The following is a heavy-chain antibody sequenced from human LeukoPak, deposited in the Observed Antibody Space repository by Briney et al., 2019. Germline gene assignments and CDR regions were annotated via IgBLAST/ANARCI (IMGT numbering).Heavy chain of an antibody. CDR1: GFTFSHYA. J-gene: IGHJ4*02. CDR3: AKDLVRDYTGGVDY. Sequence: GGSLRLSCAASGFTFSHYAMSWVRQAPGKGPEWVSAISKDGGDSYYADPVKGRFTISRDNSKNTLYLQMNNLRAEDTAVYYCAKDLVRDYTGGVDYWGQGTLVTVSS. CDR2: ISKDGGDS. D-gene: IGHD3-16*01. V-gene: IGHV3-23*01.